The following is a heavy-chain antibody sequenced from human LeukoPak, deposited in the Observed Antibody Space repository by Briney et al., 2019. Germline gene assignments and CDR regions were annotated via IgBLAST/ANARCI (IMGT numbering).Heavy chain of an antibody. V-gene: IGHV3-30*18. Sequence: QSGGSLRLSCAASGFTFSSYGMHWVRQAPGKGLEWVAVMSYDGSNKYYADSVKGRFTISRDNSKNTLYLQMNSLRAEDTAVYYCAKDRASYYYDSSGVLDYWGQGTLVTVSS. CDR1: GFTFSSYG. J-gene: IGHJ4*02. D-gene: IGHD3-22*01. CDR3: AKDRASYYYDSSGVLDY. CDR2: MSYDGSNK.